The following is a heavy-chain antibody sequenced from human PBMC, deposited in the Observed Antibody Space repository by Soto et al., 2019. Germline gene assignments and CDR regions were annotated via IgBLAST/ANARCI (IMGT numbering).Heavy chain of an antibody. J-gene: IGHJ6*03. CDR2: IRSKVNSYAT. D-gene: IGHD3-3*01. Sequence: EVQLVESGGGLVQPGGSLKLSCAASGFTFSGSAMHWVRQASGQGLEWVGRIRSKVNSYATAYAASVKGRFTISRDDSKNTEYLKMKSLKTEDAAVYYCTTETYDFCSGHNCHYYYMDVWGKGTTVTVSS. V-gene: IGHV3-73*02. CDR3: TTETYDFCSGHNCHYYYMDV. CDR1: GFTFSGSA.